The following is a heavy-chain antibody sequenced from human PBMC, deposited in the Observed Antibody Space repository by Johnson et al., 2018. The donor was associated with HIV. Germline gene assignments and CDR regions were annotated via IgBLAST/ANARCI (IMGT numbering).Heavy chain of an antibody. CDR3: ARDLSPSGTRTPSRTTEWFDAFDI. D-gene: IGHD1/OR15-1a*01. CDR1: GFTFSSYA. V-gene: IGHV3-30*03. CDR2: VSYDGSNK. Sequence: QMLLVESGGGGVQPGRSLRLSCEASGFTFSSYAMHWVRRAPGKGLEWLAVVSYDGSNKYYADSVKGRFTISRDNAKNSLYLQMNSLRAEDTALYYCARDLSPSGTRTPSRTTEWFDAFDIWGQGTMVTVSS. J-gene: IGHJ3*02.